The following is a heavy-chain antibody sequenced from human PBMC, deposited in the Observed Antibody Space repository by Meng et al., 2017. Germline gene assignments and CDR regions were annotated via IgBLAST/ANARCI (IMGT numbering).Heavy chain of an antibody. CDR1: GGSISSSSYY. CDR3: ARQYSGSYETYDY. V-gene: IGHV4-39*07. J-gene: IGHJ4*02. D-gene: IGHD1-26*01. Sequence: GSLRLSCTVSGGSISSSSYYWGWLRQPPGKGLEWIGSIYYSGSTYYNPSLKSRVTISVDTSKNQFSLKLSSVTAADTAVYYCARQYSGSYETYDYWGQGTLVTVSS. CDR2: IYYSGST.